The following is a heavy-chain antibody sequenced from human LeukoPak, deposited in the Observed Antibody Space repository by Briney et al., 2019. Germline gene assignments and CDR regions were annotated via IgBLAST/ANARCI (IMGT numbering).Heavy chain of an antibody. Sequence: SETLSLTCTVSGGPISTSSYYWSWIRQSAGKGLEWIGRIYTSGSTDYNPSLQSRVTMSVDTSKNQFSLKLSSVTAADTAVYYCARDRAVTDGHFDYWAREPWSPSPQ. D-gene: IGHD4-17*01. CDR2: IYTSGST. CDR3: ARDRAVTDGHFDY. V-gene: IGHV4-61*02. CDR1: GGPISTSSYY. J-gene: IGHJ4*02.